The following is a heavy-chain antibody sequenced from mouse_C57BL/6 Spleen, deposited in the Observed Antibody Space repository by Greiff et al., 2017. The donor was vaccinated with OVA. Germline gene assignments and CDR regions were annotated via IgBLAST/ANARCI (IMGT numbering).Heavy chain of an antibody. CDR1: GFSLTSYG. CDR2: IWSGGST. Sequence: VMLVESGPGLVQPSQSLSITCTVSGFSLTSYGVHWVRQSPGKGLEWLGVIWSGGSTDYNAAFISRLSISKDNSKSQVFFKMNSLQADDTAIYYCARRTGTGGFAYWGQGTLVTVSA. V-gene: IGHV2-2*01. D-gene: IGHD4-1*01. J-gene: IGHJ3*01. CDR3: ARRTGTGGFAY.